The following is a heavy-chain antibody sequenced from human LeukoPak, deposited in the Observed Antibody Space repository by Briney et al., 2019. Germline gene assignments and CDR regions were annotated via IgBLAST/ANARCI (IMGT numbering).Heavy chain of an antibody. J-gene: IGHJ4*02. V-gene: IGHV1-24*01. CDR2: FDPEDGET. CDR3: ARFRHIVVVTAIPE. CDR1: GYTLTELS. D-gene: IGHD2-21*02. Sequence: ASVKVSCKVSGYTLTELSMHWVRQAPGKGLEWMGGFDPEDGETIYAQKFQGRVTITADKSTSTAYMELSSLRSEDTAVYYCARFRHIVVVTAIPEWGQGTLVTVSS.